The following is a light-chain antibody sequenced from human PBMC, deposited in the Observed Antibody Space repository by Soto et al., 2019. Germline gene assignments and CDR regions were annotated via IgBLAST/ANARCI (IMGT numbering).Light chain of an antibody. J-gene: IGLJ1*01. CDR1: NSDIGGYNY. Sequence: QSVLTQPASVSGSPGQSITISCTGTNSDIGGYNYVSWYQQHPGKAPKLMIYDVNDRPSGVSNRYSGSKSGNTASLTISGLQAEDEADYYCSSYSSSSTPYVFGTGTKLTVL. V-gene: IGLV2-14*01. CDR2: DVN. CDR3: SSYSSSSTPYV.